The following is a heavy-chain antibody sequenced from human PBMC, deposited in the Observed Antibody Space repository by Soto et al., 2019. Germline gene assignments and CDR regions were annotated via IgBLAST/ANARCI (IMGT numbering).Heavy chain of an antibody. CDR1: GGSFSGYY. CDR3: ARSHPRGTYYYDSSGYYCFDY. Sequence: PSETLSLTCAVYGGSFSGYYWTWIRQPPGTGLGWIGEINHSGSTNYNPSLKSRVTISLATSQNQFSLKLSSVTAADTAVYYCARSHPRGTYYYDSSGYYCFDYWGQGTLVTVSS. CDR2: INHSGST. J-gene: IGHJ4*02. D-gene: IGHD3-22*01. V-gene: IGHV4-34*01.